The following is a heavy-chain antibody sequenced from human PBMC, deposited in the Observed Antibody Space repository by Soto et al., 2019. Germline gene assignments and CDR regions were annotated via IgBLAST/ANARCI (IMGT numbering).Heavy chain of an antibody. V-gene: IGHV1-8*01. D-gene: IGHD3-3*01. J-gene: IGHJ6*03. CDR2: MNPNRGNT. Sequence: ASVKVSCKASGYTFTSYDINWVRQATGQGLEWMGWMNPNRGNTGYAQKFQGRVTMPRNTSIITAYMELSSLRSEDTAVYYCARVPVLRFLEWNPISYMDVWGKGTTVPVSS. CDR3: ARVPVLRFLEWNPISYMDV. CDR1: GYTFTSYD.